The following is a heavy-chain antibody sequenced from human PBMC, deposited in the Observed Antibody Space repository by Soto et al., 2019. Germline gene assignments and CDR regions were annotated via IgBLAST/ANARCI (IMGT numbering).Heavy chain of an antibody. CDR3: VAGYGDYVYTFDI. CDR1: GFTFSSYA. D-gene: IGHD4-17*01. CDR2: ITGSGTST. Sequence: EVQLLDSGGGLVQPGGSLRLSCAASGFTFSSYAMNWVRQAPGKGLEWVSAITGSGTSTDYADSVKGRFTMSRDNSKNTLHLHMNSLRAEDTAVYYRVAGYGDYVYTFDIWGQGTMVTVSS. J-gene: IGHJ3*02. V-gene: IGHV3-23*01.